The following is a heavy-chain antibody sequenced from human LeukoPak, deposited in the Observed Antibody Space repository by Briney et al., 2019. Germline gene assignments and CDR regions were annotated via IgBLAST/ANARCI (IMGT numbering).Heavy chain of an antibody. Sequence: GASVKVSCKASGYTFTSYDINWVRQATGQGREWMGIINPSGGSTSYAQKFQGRVTMTRDTSTSTVYMELSSLRSEDTAVYYCARAVAGTGSDDAFDIWGQGTMVTVSS. J-gene: IGHJ3*02. V-gene: IGHV1-46*01. CDR1: GYTFTSYD. CDR2: INPSGGST. D-gene: IGHD6-19*01. CDR3: ARAVAGTGSDDAFDI.